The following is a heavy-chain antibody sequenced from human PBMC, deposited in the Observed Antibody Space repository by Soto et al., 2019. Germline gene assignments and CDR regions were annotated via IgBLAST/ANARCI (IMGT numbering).Heavy chain of an antibody. CDR3: ARSSSSGESVDY. Sequence: ASVKVSCKASGYTFTSYGISWVRQAPGQGLEWMGWISAHNGNTNYAQKLQGRVTMTTDTSTSTAYMELRSLRSDDTAVYYCARSSSSGESVDYWGQGTLVTVSS. D-gene: IGHD6-6*01. CDR1: GYTFTSYG. V-gene: IGHV1-18*01. J-gene: IGHJ4*02. CDR2: ISAHNGNT.